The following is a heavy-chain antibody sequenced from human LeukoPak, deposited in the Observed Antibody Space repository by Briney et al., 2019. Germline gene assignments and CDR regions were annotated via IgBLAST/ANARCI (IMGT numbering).Heavy chain of an antibody. J-gene: IGHJ4*02. CDR2: INPHSGGT. CDR3: ARVFGRWNYFDY. V-gene: IGHV1-2*02. Sequence: ASVTVSFKASAYTFTDYYMHWVRQAPGQGHEWMGWINPHSGGTNYAQKFQGRVTMTRDTSISTAYMELSRLRSDDTAAYYCARVFGRWNYFDYWGQGTLVTVSS. CDR1: AYTFTDYY. D-gene: IGHD4-23*01.